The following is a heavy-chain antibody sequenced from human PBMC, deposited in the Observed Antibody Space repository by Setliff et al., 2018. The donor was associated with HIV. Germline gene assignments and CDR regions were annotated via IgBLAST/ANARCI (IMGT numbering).Heavy chain of an antibody. D-gene: IGHD6-19*01. Sequence: GASLKISCKGSGYSFSNYWIGWVRQMPGKGLEWMGIFYPGDFYTRQSPSFEGQVTLSGDKSISTAYLQWSSLKASDTAIYYCARHFSVAGDAFDIWGQGTKVTVSS. CDR3: ARHFSVAGDAFDI. J-gene: IGHJ3*02. CDR2: FYPGDFYT. CDR1: GYSFSNYW. V-gene: IGHV5-51*01.